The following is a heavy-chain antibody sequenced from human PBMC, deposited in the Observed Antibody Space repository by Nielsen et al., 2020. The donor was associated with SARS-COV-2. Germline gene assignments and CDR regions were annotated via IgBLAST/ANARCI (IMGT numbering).Heavy chain of an antibody. V-gene: IGHV4-34*01. Sequence: LSLTCAVHGGSSSGYYWTWIRQPPGKGLGWIGEIHHSGSTNYNPSLKSRVTISVDTSKNQFSLKLSSVTAADTAVYYCARGDGAYSSSSDYYYYYGMDVWGQGTTVTVSS. D-gene: IGHD6-6*01. CDR2: IHHSGST. CDR3: ARGDGAYSSSSDYYYYYGMDV. CDR1: GGSSSGYY. J-gene: IGHJ6*02.